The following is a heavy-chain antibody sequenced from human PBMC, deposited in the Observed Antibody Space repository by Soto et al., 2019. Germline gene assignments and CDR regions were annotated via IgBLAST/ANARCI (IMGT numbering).Heavy chain of an antibody. Sequence: GESLKISCKASGYIFIDYWIGWVRQMPGKGLEWMGIVYPRDSDTRYSPSFQGQVTISATKSITTVFLQWSSLRASDTAMYYCARQIYDSDTGPNFQYYFDSWGQGTPVTVSS. V-gene: IGHV5-51*01. CDR1: GYIFIDYW. CDR2: VYPRDSDT. D-gene: IGHD3-22*01. J-gene: IGHJ4*02. CDR3: ARQIYDSDTGPNFQYYFDS.